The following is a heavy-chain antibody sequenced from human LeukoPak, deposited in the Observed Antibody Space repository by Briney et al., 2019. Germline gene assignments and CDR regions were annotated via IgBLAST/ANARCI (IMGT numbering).Heavy chain of an antibody. V-gene: IGHV3-9*01. D-gene: IGHD3-9*01. CDR2: ISWNSGSI. CDR3: AKSRNRWLLYYFDY. Sequence: GRSLRLSCAASGFTFDDYAMHWVRQAPGKGLEWVSGISWNSGSIGYADSVKGRFTISRDNAKNSLYLQMNSLRAEDTALYYCAKSRNRWLLYYFDYWGQGTLVTVSS. CDR1: GFTFDDYA. J-gene: IGHJ4*02.